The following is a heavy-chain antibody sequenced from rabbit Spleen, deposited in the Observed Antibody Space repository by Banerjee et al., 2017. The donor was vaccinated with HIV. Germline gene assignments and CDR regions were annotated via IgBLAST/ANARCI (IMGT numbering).Heavy chain of an antibody. V-gene: IGHV1S45*01. D-gene: IGHD6-1*01. Sequence: QEQLVESGGGLVQPEGSLTLTCTASGFDFSSNYYMCWVRQAPGKGLEWIGCIYGGSSGTTYYARWAKGRFTISKTSSTTVTLQMTSLTAADTATHFCARSSSAAIGGYGYGIFDLWGPGTLVTVS. CDR1: GFDFSSNYY. J-gene: IGHJ4*01. CDR3: ARSSSAAIGGYGYGIFDL. CDR2: IYGGSSGTT.